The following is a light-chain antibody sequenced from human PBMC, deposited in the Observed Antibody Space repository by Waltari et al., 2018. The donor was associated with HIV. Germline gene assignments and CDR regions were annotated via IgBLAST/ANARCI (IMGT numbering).Light chain of an antibody. CDR1: QSVRSY. Sequence: EIVLTQSPATLSLSPGERATLSCRASQSVRSYLAWYQQKPGQAPRLLIYDASNMSTGIPARFSGSGSGTDFTLTISSLEPEDFAVYYCQQRSNWPPTFGQGTKLEIK. V-gene: IGKV3-11*01. J-gene: IGKJ2*01. CDR3: QQRSNWPPT. CDR2: DAS.